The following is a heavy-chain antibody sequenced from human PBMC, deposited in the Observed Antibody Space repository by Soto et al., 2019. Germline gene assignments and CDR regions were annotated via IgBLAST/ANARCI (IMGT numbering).Heavy chain of an antibody. CDR1: GFTFSSYA. V-gene: IGHV3-23*01. J-gene: IGHJ6*02. CDR3: ARDRGYSYGSPYYYYGMDV. Sequence: PGGSLRLSCAASGFTFSSYAMSWVRQAPGKGLEWVSAISYGGGTTYYADSVKGRFTISRDNSKNTLYLQMNSLRAEDTAVYYCARDRGYSYGSPYYYYGMDVWGQGTTVTVSS. CDR2: ISYGGGTT. D-gene: IGHD5-18*01.